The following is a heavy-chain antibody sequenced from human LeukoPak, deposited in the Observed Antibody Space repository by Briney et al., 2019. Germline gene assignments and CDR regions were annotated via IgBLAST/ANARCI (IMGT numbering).Heavy chain of an antibody. Sequence: TGRSLRLSCAASGFAFSNYGMHWVRQAPGKGLEWVANIKQDGSEKYYVDSVKGRFTISRDNAKNSLYLQMNSLRAEDTAVYYCARGSSWTFDYWGQGTLVTASS. CDR2: IKQDGSEK. V-gene: IGHV3-7*05. J-gene: IGHJ4*02. D-gene: IGHD6-13*01. CDR3: ARGSSWTFDY. CDR1: GFAFSNYG.